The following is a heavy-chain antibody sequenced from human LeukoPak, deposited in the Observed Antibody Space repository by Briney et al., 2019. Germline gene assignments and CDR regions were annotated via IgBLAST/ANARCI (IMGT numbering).Heavy chain of an antibody. CDR2: IYYRGST. CDR1: GGSFSSYY. Sequence: SETLSLTCAVYGGSFSSYYWSWIRQPPGKGLEWIGCIYYRGSTNYNPSLKSRVTISVDTSKNQFSLKLSSVTAADTAVYYCARDYGGKFDYWGQGTLVTVSS. V-gene: IGHV4-59*01. J-gene: IGHJ4*02. D-gene: IGHD4-23*01. CDR3: ARDYGGKFDY.